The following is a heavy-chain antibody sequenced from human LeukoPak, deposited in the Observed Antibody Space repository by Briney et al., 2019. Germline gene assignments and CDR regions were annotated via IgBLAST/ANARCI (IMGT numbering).Heavy chain of an antibody. CDR3: ARSEYCSGGTCYRGLVDY. CDR1: GGSFSFYC. V-gene: IGHV4-59*08. D-gene: IGHD2-15*01. CDR2: IRYSGSS. Sequence: PSETLSLTCTVSGGSFSFYCWGWIRQPPGKGLEWIGDIRYSGSSNYNPSLKSRVTMSVDTSKNLFSLRLRSVTAADTAVYYCARSEYCSGGTCYRGLVDYWGQGTLVTVSS. J-gene: IGHJ4*02.